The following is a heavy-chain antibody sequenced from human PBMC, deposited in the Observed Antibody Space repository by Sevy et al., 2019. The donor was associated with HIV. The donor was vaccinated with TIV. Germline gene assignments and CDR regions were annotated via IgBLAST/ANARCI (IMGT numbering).Heavy chain of an antibody. Sequence: GGSLRLPCAASGVAFSSYAMHWVRQAPDKGLEWVAVISYDGSNQEYADSVKGRFTISRDNSKNTLYLQMNSLRVEDTAVYYCARFPPERAFDIWGQGTMVTVSS. J-gene: IGHJ3*02. CDR1: GVAFSSYA. V-gene: IGHV3-30*04. CDR3: ARFPPERAFDI. CDR2: ISYDGSNQ.